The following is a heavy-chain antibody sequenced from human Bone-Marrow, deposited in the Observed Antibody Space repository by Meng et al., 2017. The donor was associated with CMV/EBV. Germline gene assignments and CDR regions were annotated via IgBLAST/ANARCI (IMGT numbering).Heavy chain of an antibody. V-gene: IGHV1-2*02. Sequence: ASGYTVTGYYMHWVRQAPGQGLEWMGGINPNSGGTNYAQKFQGRVTMTRDTSISTAYMELSRLRSDDTAVYYCARDLKRGYSYGLVYWGQGTLVTVSS. J-gene: IGHJ4*02. CDR2: INPNSGGT. CDR1: GYTVTGYY. D-gene: IGHD5-18*01. CDR3: ARDLKRGYSYGLVY.